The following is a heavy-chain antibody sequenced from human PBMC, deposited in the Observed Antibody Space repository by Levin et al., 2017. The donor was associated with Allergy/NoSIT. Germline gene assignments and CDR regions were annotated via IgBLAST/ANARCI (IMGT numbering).Heavy chain of an antibody. D-gene: IGHD1-26*01. J-gene: IGHJ2*01. CDR3: ASPKSRGTDSFDL. Sequence: GGSLRLSCAASGFTFSSYDMNWFRQAPGKGLDWVSYISASGSTTYYADSVKGRFTISRDNVYNSLYLQMNSLRVEDTAIYYCASPKSRGTDSFDLWGRGTLVTVSS. CDR2: ISASGSTT. CDR1: GFTFSSYD. V-gene: IGHV3-48*03.